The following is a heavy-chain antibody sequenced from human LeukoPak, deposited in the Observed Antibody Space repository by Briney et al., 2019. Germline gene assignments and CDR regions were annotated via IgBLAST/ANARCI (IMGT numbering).Heavy chain of an antibody. D-gene: IGHD2-15*01. Sequence: GGSLRLSCAASGFTFSSYWMSWVRQAPGKGLEWVANIKQDGSEKYYVDSLKGRFTISRDNSKNTLYLQMNSLRAEDTAVYYCAKDRISEETYNWFDPWGQGTLVTASS. CDR3: AKDRISEETYNWFDP. J-gene: IGHJ5*02. CDR2: IKQDGSEK. CDR1: GFTFSSYW. V-gene: IGHV3-7*01.